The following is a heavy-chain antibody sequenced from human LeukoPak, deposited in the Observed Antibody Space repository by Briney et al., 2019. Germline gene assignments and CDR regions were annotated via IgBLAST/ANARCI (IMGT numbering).Heavy chain of an antibody. J-gene: IGHJ4*02. V-gene: IGHV1-18*01. CDR2: ISGYQGST. D-gene: IGHD5-24*01. Sequence: ASVTVSCKASGYTFTNYGITWVRQAPGQGLEWMGWISGYQGSTKYAQNFQGRVTMTIDTSTSTAYMDLRSLRSDDTAIYFCARSDLGTITAGPFKYWGQGTLVAVSS. CDR3: ARSDLGTITAGPFKY. CDR1: GYTFTNYG.